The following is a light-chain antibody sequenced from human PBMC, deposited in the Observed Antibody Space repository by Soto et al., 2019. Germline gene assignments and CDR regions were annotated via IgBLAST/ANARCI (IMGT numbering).Light chain of an antibody. Sequence: EIELTQSPGILSLSPGERATLSCRASQSVSRYLLWVQQKPGQAPKLLISGASSRAAGVPYRFSGSGSGTDFTLTISSLEPEDFAVFYCLQYGSSPYTFGQGTKLEIK. CDR1: QSVSRY. CDR3: LQYGSSPYT. J-gene: IGKJ2*01. V-gene: IGKV3-20*01. CDR2: GAS.